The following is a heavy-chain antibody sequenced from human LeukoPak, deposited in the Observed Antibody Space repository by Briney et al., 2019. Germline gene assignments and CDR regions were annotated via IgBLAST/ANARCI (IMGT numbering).Heavy chain of an antibody. V-gene: IGHV3-11*04. CDR1: GFTFSDYY. CDR3: ARDMGSSSLDY. D-gene: IGHD6-13*01. J-gene: IGHJ4*02. Sequence: GGSLRLSCAASGFTFSDYYMSWIRQAPGQGLEWVSFISSSGNSIYYADSVKGRFTISRDNAKNSLYLQMSSLRAEDTAVYYCARDMGSSSLDYWGQGTLVTVSS. CDR2: ISSSGNSI.